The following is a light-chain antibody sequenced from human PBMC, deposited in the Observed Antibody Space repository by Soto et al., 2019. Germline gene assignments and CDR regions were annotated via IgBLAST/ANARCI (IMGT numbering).Light chain of an antibody. CDR1: QSVSSY. CDR2: DAS. Sequence: EIVLTQSPATLSLSPGERATLSCRASQSVSSYLTWYQQKPGQAPRLLIYDASNRATGIPARFSGSGSGTDFTHTISSLEPKDFAVYYCQQRRNWPPITFGQGTRLEIK. V-gene: IGKV3-11*01. CDR3: QQRRNWPPIT. J-gene: IGKJ5*01.